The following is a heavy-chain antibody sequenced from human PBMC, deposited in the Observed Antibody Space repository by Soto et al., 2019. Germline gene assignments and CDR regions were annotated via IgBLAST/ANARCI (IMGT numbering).Heavy chain of an antibody. CDR3: ASKQTHYYYYYGVDV. CDR1: GYGFTSYW. V-gene: IGHV5-10-1*01. J-gene: IGHJ6*02. Sequence: GESLKISCKGSGYGFTSYWISWVRQMPGKGLEWMGRIDPSDSYTNYSPSFQGHVTISADKSISTAYLQWSSLKASDTAMYYCASKQTHYYYYYGVDVWGQGTTVTVSS. CDR2: IDPSDSYT.